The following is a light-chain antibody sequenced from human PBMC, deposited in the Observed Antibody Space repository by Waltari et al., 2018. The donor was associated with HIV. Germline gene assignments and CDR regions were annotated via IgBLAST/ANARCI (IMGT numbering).Light chain of an antibody. J-gene: IGLJ2*01. CDR3: LLSFNGVVV. CDR2: DTS. CDR1: PGAVTSGHC. V-gene: IGLV7-46*01. Sequence: QAVVTQEPSLTVSPGGTVTLTCASSPGAVTSGHCPSWFQRRPGQAPKTLLYDTSNRHSWTPARFSGSLLGGKAALTVSGAQFEDEADYFCLLSFNGVVVFGGGTSLTVL.